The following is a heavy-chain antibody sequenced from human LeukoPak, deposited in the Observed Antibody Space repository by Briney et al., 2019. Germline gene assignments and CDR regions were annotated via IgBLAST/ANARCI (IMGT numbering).Heavy chain of an antibody. CDR2: INQSGST. CDR3: AGGVEWNIAVAGSWYNWFDP. V-gene: IGHV4-34*01. J-gene: IGHJ5*02. D-gene: IGHD6-19*01. Sequence: PSETLSLTCAVYGGSFSGHYWSWIGQSPGKGLEWIGEINQSGSTNYNPSLKSRVTISVDTSKNQFSLRLSSVTAADTAVYYCAGGVEWNIAVAGSWYNWFDPWGQGTLVTVSS. CDR1: GGSFSGHY.